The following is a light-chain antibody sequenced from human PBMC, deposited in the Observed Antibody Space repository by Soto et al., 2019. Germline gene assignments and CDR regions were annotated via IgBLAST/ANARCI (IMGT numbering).Light chain of an antibody. CDR1: ESAVSNY. J-gene: IGKJ1*01. CDR3: QQYGSIPWT. CDR2: DAS. V-gene: IGKV3-20*01. Sequence: EIVLTQSPGTLSLSPGERATLSCRATESAVSNYLAWYQLKPGQAPRLLIYDASSRATGIPDRFSGSGSGTDFTLTISRLEPEDFAVYYCQQYGSIPWTFGQGTKVDIK.